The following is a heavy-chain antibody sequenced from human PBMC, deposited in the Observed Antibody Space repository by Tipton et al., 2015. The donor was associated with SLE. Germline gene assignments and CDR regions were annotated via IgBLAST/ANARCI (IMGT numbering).Heavy chain of an antibody. CDR1: GGSISSGGYS. V-gene: IGHV4-30-2*02. CDR2: IYHSGST. J-gene: IGHJ2*01. CDR3: ARDEVADWYFDL. D-gene: IGHD2-15*01. Sequence: LRLSCAVSGGSISSGGYSWSWIRQPPGKGLEWIGYIYHSGSTYYNPSLKSRVTISVDTSKNQLSLKLTSVTAADTAVYYCARDEVADWYFDLWGRGTLVTVSS.